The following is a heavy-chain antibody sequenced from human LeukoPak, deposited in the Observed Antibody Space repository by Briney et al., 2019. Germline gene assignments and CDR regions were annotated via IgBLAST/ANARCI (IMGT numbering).Heavy chain of an antibody. CDR1: GFTFSSYA. CDR3: AKRRYTTGGSFDY. J-gene: IGHJ4*02. D-gene: IGHD2-2*02. Sequence: GGSLRLSCAASGFTFSSYAMSWVRQAPGKGLEWVSTISGSGGSTYYADSVKGRFTISRDNSKNTLYLQINSLRAEDTAVYYCAKRRYTTGGSFDYWGQGTLVTVSS. V-gene: IGHV3-23*01. CDR2: ISGSGGST.